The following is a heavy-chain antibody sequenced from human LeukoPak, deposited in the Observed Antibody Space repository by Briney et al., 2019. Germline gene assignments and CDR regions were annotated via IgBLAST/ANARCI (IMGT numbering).Heavy chain of an antibody. D-gene: IGHD4-17*01. CDR1: GFTFSGSA. Sequence: GGSLKLSCAASGFTFSGSAIHWVRQASGKGLEWVGRIRSKAHSYATPYAALVKGRFTISRDDSKNTAYLQMNSLKTEDTAVYYCTRGHGDYDYYYGMDVWGQGTTVTVSS. CDR2: IRSKAHSYAT. V-gene: IGHV3-73*01. CDR3: TRGHGDYDYYYGMDV. J-gene: IGHJ6*02.